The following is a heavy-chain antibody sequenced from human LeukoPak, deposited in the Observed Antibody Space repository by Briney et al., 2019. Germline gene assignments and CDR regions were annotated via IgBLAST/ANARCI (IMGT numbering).Heavy chain of an antibody. D-gene: IGHD1-26*01. J-gene: IGHJ4*02. CDR2: ISYDGSNK. Sequence: GGSLRLSCAASGFTFSSYAMHWVRQAPGKGLEWVAVISYDGSNKYYADSVKGRFTISRDNSKNTLYQQMNSLRAEDTAVYYCARTRIVGAPGDYWGQGTLVTVSS. V-gene: IGHV3-30-3*01. CDR3: ARTRIVGAPGDY. CDR1: GFTFSSYA.